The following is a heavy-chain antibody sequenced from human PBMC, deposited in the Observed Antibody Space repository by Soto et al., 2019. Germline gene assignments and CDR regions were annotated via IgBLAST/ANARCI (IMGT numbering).Heavy chain of an antibody. V-gene: IGHV5-10-1*01. CDR2: IDPSDSYT. J-gene: IGHJ6*02. D-gene: IGHD6-13*01. CDR1: GYSFTSYL. CDR3: ATSIAAESQDYYYYGMDV. Sequence: PGESLKISCKGSGYSFTSYLISWVRQMPGKGLEWMGRIDPSDSYTNYSPSFQGHVTISADKSISTAYLQWSSLKASDTAMYYCATSIAAESQDYYYYGMDVWGQGTTVTVSS.